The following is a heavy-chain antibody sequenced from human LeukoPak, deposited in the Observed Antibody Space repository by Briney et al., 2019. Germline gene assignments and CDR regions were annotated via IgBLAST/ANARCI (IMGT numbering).Heavy chain of an antibody. CDR2: IRYDGSNK. V-gene: IGHV3-30*02. Sequence: GSLRLSCAASGFTFTSYGMLWVRQAPGKGLEWVAFIRYDGSNKYYTDSVKGQFTISRDNSKNTLYLQMNSLRAEDTAVYYCAKDGSRWELLTLKSRSWFDPWGQGTLVTVSS. CDR3: AKDGSRWELLTLKSRSWFDP. J-gene: IGHJ5*02. D-gene: IGHD1-26*01. CDR1: GFTFTSYG.